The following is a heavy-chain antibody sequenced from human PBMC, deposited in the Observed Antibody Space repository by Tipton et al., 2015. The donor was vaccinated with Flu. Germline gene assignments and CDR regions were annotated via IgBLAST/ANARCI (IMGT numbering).Heavy chain of an antibody. CDR2: INHSGST. D-gene: IGHD1-26*01. J-gene: IGHJ4*02. V-gene: IGHV4-34*01. Sequence: TLSLTCAVYGGSFSGYYWSWIRQPPGKGLEWIGEINHSGSTNYNPSLKSRVTISVDTSKNQFSLKLSSVTAADTAVYYCARQLSVGATSGFDYWGQGTLVTVSS. CDR3: ARQLSVGATSGFDY. CDR1: GGSFSGYY.